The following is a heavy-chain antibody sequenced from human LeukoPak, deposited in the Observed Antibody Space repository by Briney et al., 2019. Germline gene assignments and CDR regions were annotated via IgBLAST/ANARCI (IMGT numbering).Heavy chain of an antibody. D-gene: IGHD2-2*01. CDR3: ADCVVPAAMRSYYYYGMDV. Sequence: GGSLRLSCAAPGFTFSSYAMSWVRQAPGKGLEWVSAISGSGGSTYYADSVKGRFTISRDNSKNTLYLQMNSLRAEDTAVYYCADCVVPAAMRSYYYYGMDVWGKGTTVTVSS. CDR2: ISGSGGST. V-gene: IGHV3-23*01. J-gene: IGHJ6*04. CDR1: GFTFSSYA.